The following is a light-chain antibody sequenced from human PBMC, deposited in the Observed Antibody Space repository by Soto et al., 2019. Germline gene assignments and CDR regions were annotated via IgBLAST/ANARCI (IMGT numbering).Light chain of an antibody. Sequence: DIQMTQSPSTLSASVGDRVTITCRASQSISSWLAWYQQKPGKAPKLLIYDASSLESGVPSRFSGSGSGTEFTLTISSLQPDDLATYYNQQYNSYPEKFCQGTKVQIK. CDR1: QSISSW. V-gene: IGKV1-5*01. CDR3: QQYNSYPEK. CDR2: DAS. J-gene: IGKJ1*01.